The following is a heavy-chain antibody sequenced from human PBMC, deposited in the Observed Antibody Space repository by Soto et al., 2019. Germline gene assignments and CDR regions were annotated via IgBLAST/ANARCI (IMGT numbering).Heavy chain of an antibody. CDR1: GYTFTSYY. V-gene: IGHV1-46*01. CDR2: INPSGGST. CDR3: ARDPFTMVRGNGMDV. D-gene: IGHD3-10*01. J-gene: IGHJ6*02. Sequence: QVQLVQSGAEVKKPGASVKVSCKASGYTFTSYYMHWVRQAPGQGLEWMGIINPSGGSTSYAQKFQGRVTMTRDTSTSTVYMELSSLRSEDTAVYYCARDPFTMVRGNGMDVWGQGTTVTVSS.